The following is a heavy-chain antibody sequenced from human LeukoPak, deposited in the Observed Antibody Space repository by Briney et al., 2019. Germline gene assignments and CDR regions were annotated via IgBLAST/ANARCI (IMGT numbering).Heavy chain of an antibody. CDR3: AYTNHLTY. CDR1: GLTFSCQW. D-gene: IGHD3-16*01. Sequence: PGGPLTLSCAASGLTFSCQWMNWVRQAPGQGLEGVANIKYDGSEEYCADSVKGRFTISRDNAKNSLSLQMNYVRAGDTAIYYCAYTNHLTYWGQGTVVTVSS. J-gene: IGHJ4*02. V-gene: IGHV3-7*01. CDR2: IKYDGSEE.